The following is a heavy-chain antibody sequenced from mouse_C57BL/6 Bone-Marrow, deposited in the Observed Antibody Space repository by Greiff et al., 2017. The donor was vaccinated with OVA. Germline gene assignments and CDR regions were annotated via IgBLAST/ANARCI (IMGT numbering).Heavy chain of an antibody. CDR2: MSDGGSYT. CDR1: GFTFSSYV. CDR3: ARDSDGNYPEFAY. D-gene: IGHD2-1*01. Sequence: EVKLVESGGGLVKPGGSLKLSCAASGFTFSSYVMSWVRQTPEKRLEWVATMSDGGSYTYYPDNVKGRFTISRDNAKNNLYLQMSHLKSEDTSMYYCARDSDGNYPEFAYWGQGTLVTVSA. J-gene: IGHJ3*01. V-gene: IGHV5-4*01.